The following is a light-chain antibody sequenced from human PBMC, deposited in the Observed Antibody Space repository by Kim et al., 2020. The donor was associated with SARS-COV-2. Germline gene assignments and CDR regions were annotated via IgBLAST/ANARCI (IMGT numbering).Light chain of an antibody. CDR1: QSISNC. CDR3: QQCDSYPWT. J-gene: IGKJ1*01. CDR2: KAS. V-gene: IGKV1-5*03. Sequence: DIQMTQSPSTLPASVGDRVTITCRASQSISNCLAWYQQKPGKAPNLLIYKASSLQSGVPLRFSGSGSGTEFTLTISSLQPDDFATYYCQQCDSYPWTFGQGTKV.